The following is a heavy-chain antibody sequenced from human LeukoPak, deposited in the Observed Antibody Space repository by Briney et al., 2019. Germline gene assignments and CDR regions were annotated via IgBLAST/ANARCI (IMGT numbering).Heavy chain of an antibody. CDR2: ISSSGSTI. CDR1: GFTFSDYY. J-gene: IGHJ6*03. CDR3: ARVVATMDYYYYMDV. D-gene: IGHD5-12*01. V-gene: IGHV3-11*01. Sequence: GGSLRLSCAASGFTFSDYYMSWIRQAPGKGLEWVSYISSSGSTIYYADSVKGRFTISRDNAKNSMYLQMNSLRAEDTAVYYCARVVATMDYYYYMDVWGKGTTVTVSS.